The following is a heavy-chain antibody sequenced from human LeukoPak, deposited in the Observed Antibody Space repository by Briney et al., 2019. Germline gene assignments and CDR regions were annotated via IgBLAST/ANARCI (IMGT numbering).Heavy chain of an antibody. CDR3: ARVTGYSGSYYGSANAFDI. CDR1: GFTFSSYA. D-gene: IGHD1-26*01. J-gene: IGHJ3*02. CDR2: ISYDGSNK. V-gene: IGHV3-30-3*01. Sequence: PGRSLRLSCAASGFTFSSYAMRWVRQAPGKGLEWVAVISYDGSNKYYADSVKGRFTISRDNSKNTLYLQMNSLRAEDTAVYYCARVTGYSGSYYGSANAFDIWGQGTMVTVSS.